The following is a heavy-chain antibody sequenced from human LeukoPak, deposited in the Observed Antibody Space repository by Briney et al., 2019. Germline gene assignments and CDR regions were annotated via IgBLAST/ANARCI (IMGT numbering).Heavy chain of an antibody. CDR2: IYTSGST. Sequence: SETLSLTCTVSGGSISSYYWSWIRQPAGKGLEWIGRIYTSGSTNYNPSLKSRVTISVDTSKNQFSLKLSSVTAADTAVYYCARVSYGGNSLVGYFDYWGQGTLVTVSS. CDR1: GGSISSYY. J-gene: IGHJ4*02. D-gene: IGHD4-23*01. CDR3: ARVSYGGNSLVGYFDY. V-gene: IGHV4-4*07.